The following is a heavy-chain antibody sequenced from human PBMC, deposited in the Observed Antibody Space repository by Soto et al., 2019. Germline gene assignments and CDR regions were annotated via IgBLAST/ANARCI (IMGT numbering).Heavy chain of an antibody. D-gene: IGHD1-26*01. Sequence: QMQLVQSGAEVKKTGSSVTVSCKALGNTFTYRYLHWVRQAPGQALEWMGWITPFSGDVHYAQKFQERVTITRDRSINTAYMQMSSLRSEDTAMYFSAGGGAGSGPFTWELPDHWGQGTLVTVSS. J-gene: IGHJ4*02. V-gene: IGHV1-45*02. CDR3: AGGGAGSGPFTWELPDH. CDR2: ITPFSGDV. CDR1: GNTFTYRY.